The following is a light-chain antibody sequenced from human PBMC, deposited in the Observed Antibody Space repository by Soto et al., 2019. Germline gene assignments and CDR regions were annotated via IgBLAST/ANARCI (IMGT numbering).Light chain of an antibody. CDR2: DVS. V-gene: IGLV2-18*02. CDR1: SSDVGSYNR. CDR3: CSYTSSNTYV. Sequence: QSALTQPPSVSGSPGQSVTISCTGTSSDVGSYNRVSWYQQPPGTAPKLMIYDVSNRPSGVPDRFSGSKSGNTASLTISGLQAEDEADYYCCSYTSSNTYVFGTGTKVTVL. J-gene: IGLJ1*01.